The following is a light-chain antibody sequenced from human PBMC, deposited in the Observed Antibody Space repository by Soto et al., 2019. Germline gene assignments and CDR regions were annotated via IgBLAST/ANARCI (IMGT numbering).Light chain of an antibody. CDR1: RRVSSNY. Sequence: ELVLTQSPGTLSLSPGERPTLSCRASRRVSSNYLAWYQEKPGQXPRXXIYGASSRATGIPDRFSGSGSGTDFTLTISRLQPEDFAVYDCQHYGASPRTFGQGTKVDIK. V-gene: IGKV3-20*01. CDR2: GAS. J-gene: IGKJ1*01. CDR3: QHYGASPRT.